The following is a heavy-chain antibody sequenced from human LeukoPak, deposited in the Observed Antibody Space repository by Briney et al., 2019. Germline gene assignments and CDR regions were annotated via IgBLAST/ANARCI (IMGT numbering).Heavy chain of an antibody. J-gene: IGHJ4*02. V-gene: IGHV4-30-4*08. Sequence: PSQTLSLTCTVSGGSISSGDYYWSWIRQAPGKGLEWIGYIYHSGSTYYNASLKSRLTISVDTSKNQFSLKLSSVTAADTAVYYCARESGYSYGTGFDYWGQGTLVTVSS. CDR2: IYHSGST. CDR1: GGSISSGDYY. D-gene: IGHD5-18*01. CDR3: ARESGYSYGTGFDY.